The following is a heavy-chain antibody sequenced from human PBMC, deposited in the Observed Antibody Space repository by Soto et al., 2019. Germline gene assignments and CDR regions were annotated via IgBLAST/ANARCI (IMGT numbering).Heavy chain of an antibody. D-gene: IGHD3-3*01. V-gene: IGHV1-18*01. CDR3: ARYFWSGPLPYHFDF. J-gene: IGHJ4*02. CDR2: ISGYNANT. CDR1: GYTFNSFG. Sequence: QVQLVQSGPEVKKPGASVKVSCKGSGYTFNSFGITWVRQAPGQGLEWMGWISGYNANTKYAKKFQGRVTMTTDTSTSTAHMELRSLRSDETALYYCARYFWSGPLPYHFDFWGQGTLVTVSS.